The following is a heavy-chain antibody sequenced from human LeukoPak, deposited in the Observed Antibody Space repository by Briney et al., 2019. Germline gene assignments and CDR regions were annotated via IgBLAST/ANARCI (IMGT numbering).Heavy chain of an antibody. V-gene: IGHV4-59*01. D-gene: IGHD5-24*01. J-gene: IGHJ4*02. Sequence: PSETLSLTCTVSGGFISSYYWSWIRQPPGKGLECSGYIYYSGSTNYNPSLKSRVTISVDTSKNQFSLKLSSVTAADTAVYYCARSKDIRMGSKRGIEMDYWGQGTLVTVSS. CDR2: IYYSGST. CDR1: GGFISSYY. CDR3: ARSKDIRMGSKRGIEMDY.